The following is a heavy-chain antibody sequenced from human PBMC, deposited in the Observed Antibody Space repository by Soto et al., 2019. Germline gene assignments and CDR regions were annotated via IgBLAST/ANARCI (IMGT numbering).Heavy chain of an antibody. Sequence: GGSLRLPCTGSGFPFDDFAIHWVRQAPGKGLERVGLIRNQSDQETTEHAEAVKGRLTTSRDTTNGIACLQMNSLNIKDTAINYCSGAESPHTAHFYLYWGQGTPVTVSS. D-gene: IGHD1-26*01. CDR3: SGAESPHTAHFYLY. CDR1: GFPFDDFA. V-gene: IGHV3-49*04. CDR2: IRNQSDQETT. J-gene: IGHJ4*02.